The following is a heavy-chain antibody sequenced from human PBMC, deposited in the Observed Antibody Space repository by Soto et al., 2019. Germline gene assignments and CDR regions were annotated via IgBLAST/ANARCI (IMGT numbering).Heavy chain of an antibody. D-gene: IGHD1-20*01. J-gene: IGHJ3*02. CDR1: GFTFSSYS. CDR3: AREIGITGTHDAFDI. V-gene: IGHV3-21*01. CDR2: ISSSSSYI. Sequence: EVQLVESGGGLVKPGGSLRLSCAASGFTFSSYSMNWVRQAPGKGLEWVSSISSSSSYIYYADSVKGRFTISRDNAKNSLYLQMTSLRAEDTAVYYCAREIGITGTHDAFDIWGQGTMVTVSS.